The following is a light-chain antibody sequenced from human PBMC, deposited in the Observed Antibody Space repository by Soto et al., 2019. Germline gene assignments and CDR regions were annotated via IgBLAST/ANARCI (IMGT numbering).Light chain of an antibody. Sequence: QSVLTQPPSTSGTPGQRVTISCCASSSDIGSNHVYWYQQFPGMAPKLLMYRRDQRPTGVPDRFSGSKSGTSASLASSGLRSDDEADYYCSARDDSLSGVVFGGGTKLTVL. V-gene: IGLV1-47*01. CDR3: SARDDSLSGVV. J-gene: IGLJ2*01. CDR2: RRD. CDR1: SSDIGSNH.